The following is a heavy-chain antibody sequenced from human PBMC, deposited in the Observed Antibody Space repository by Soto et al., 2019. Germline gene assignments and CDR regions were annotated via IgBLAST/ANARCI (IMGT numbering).Heavy chain of an antibody. CDR1: GGTFSSYA. CDR2: IIPIFGTA. J-gene: IGHJ5*02. CDR3: ARDVTYYYDSSGYPSCQAP. Sequence: SVKVSCKASGGTFSSYAISWVRQAPGQGXEWMGGIIPIFGTANYAQKFQGRVTITADESTSTAYMELSSLRSEDTAVYYCARDVTYYYDSSGYPSCQAPWGQGTLVTVSS. V-gene: IGHV1-69*13. D-gene: IGHD3-22*01.